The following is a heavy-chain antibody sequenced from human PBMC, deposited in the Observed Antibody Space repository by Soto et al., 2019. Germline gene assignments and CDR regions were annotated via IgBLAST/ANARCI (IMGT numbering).Heavy chain of an antibody. CDR3: ARDSPDPCSSSWNYFDY. V-gene: IGHV3-48*02. CDR1: GFTFSSYS. Sequence: EVQLVESGGGLVQPGGSLRLSCAASGFTFSSYSMNWVRQAPGKGLEWVSYISSSSSTIYYADSVKGRFTISRDNAKNSLYLQMNSLRDEDTAVYYCARDSPDPCSSSWNYFDYWGQGTLVTVSS. J-gene: IGHJ4*02. D-gene: IGHD6-13*01. CDR2: ISSSSSTI.